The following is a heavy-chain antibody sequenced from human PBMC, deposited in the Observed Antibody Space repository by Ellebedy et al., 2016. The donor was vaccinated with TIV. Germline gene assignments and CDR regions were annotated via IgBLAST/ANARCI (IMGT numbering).Heavy chain of an antibody. CDR3: ARLKSGYYLFDY. CDR2: IYYSGST. V-gene: IGHV4-39*01. J-gene: IGHJ4*02. CDR1: GGSISSSSYY. Sequence: MPSETLSLTCTVSGGSISSSSYYWGWIRQPPGKGLEWIGSIYYSGSTYYNPSLKSRVTISVDTSKNQFSLKLSSVTAADTAVYYCARLKSGYYLFDYWGQGTLVTVSS. D-gene: IGHD3-3*01.